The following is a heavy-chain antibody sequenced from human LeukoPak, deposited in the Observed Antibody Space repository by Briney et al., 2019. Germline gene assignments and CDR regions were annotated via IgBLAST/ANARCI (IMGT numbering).Heavy chain of an antibody. CDR2: IRYDGSNK. V-gene: IGHV3-30*02. Sequence: PGGSLRLSCAASGFTFSSYGMHWVRQAPGKGLEWVAFIRYDGSNKYYADSVKGRFTISRDNSKNTLYLQMNSLRAEDTAVYYCAKDQSSREWLLFVWYFDLWGRGTLVTVSS. D-gene: IGHD3-3*01. CDR1: GFTFSSYG. J-gene: IGHJ2*01. CDR3: AKDQSSREWLLFVWYFDL.